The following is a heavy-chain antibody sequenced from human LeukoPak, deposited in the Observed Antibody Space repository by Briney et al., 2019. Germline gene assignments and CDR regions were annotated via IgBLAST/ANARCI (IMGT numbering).Heavy chain of an antibody. CDR1: GGSFSGYY. CDR3: ARASTRYCSSTSCYKGGAFDY. V-gene: IGHV4-34*01. Sequence: KSSETLSLTCAVYGGSFSGYYWSWIRQPPGKGLEWIGEINHSGSTNYNPSLKSRVTISVDTSKNQFSLKLSSVTAADTAVYYCARASTRYCSSTSCYKGGAFDYWGQGTLVTVSS. CDR2: INHSGST. J-gene: IGHJ4*02. D-gene: IGHD2-2*02.